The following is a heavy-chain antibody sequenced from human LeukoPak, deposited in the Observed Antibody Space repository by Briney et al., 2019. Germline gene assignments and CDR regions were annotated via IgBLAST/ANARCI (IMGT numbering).Heavy chain of an antibody. CDR2: INHSGST. Sequence: SETLSLTCAVYGGSFSGYYWSWIRQPPGKGLEWIGEINHSGSTNYNPSLKSRVTISVDTSKNQFSLKLSSVTAADTAVYYCTREGLMVVTAGANAFDIWGQGTMVTVSS. CDR3: TREGLMVVTAGANAFDI. J-gene: IGHJ3*02. V-gene: IGHV4-34*01. CDR1: GGSFSGYY. D-gene: IGHD2-21*02.